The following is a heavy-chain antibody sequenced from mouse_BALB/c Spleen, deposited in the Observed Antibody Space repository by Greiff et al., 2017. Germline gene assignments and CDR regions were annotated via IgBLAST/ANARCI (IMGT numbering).Heavy chain of an antibody. CDR3: STRREGNYFDY. J-gene: IGHJ2*01. CDR2: ISTYYGDA. V-gene: IGHV1S137*01. Sequence: QVQLQQSGAEVVRPGVSVKISCKGSGYTFTDYAMHWVKQSHAKSLEWIGVISTYYGDASYNQKFKGKATMTVDKSSSTAYMELARLTSEDSAIYYYSTRREGNYFDYWGQGTTLTVSS. CDR1: GYTFTDYA. D-gene: IGHD6-1*01.